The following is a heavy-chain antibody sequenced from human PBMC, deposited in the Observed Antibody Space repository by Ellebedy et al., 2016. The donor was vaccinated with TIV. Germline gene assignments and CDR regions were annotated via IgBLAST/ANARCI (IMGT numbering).Heavy chain of an antibody. J-gene: IGHJ4*02. V-gene: IGHV4-61*01. D-gene: IGHD3-9*01. CDR1: GGSFSSGSYY. CDR2: IYYSGST. Sequence: SETLSLXXTVPGGSFSSGSYYWSWIRQPPGKGLEWIGYIYYSGSTNYNPSLKSRVTISVDTSKNQFSLKLSSVTAADKAVYYCARTTYYDILTGYYNTYYFDYWGQGTLVTVSS. CDR3: ARTTYYDILTGYYNTYYFDY.